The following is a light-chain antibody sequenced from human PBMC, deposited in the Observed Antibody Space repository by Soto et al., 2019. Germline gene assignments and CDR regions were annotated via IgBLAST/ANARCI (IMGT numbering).Light chain of an antibody. J-gene: IGKJ2*01. V-gene: IGKV2-24*01. Sequence: DIVMTQTPLSSPVTLGQPASISCSSSQSLLHSDGTTYLSWLQQRPGQPPRLLIYSVSNRLSGVPDRFSGSGAGTDFTLRISRVEAEDVGVYYCMQATQYPPYTFGQGTKLEI. CDR1: QSLLHSDGTTY. CDR2: SVS. CDR3: MQATQYPPYT.